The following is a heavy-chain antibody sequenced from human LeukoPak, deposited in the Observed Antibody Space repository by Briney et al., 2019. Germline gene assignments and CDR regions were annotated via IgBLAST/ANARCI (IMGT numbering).Heavy chain of an antibody. Sequence: GGSLRLSCAASGFTFSSYSMNWVRKAPGKGLEWVSSISSSSSYIYYADSVKGRFTISRDNAKNTLYLQMNSLRADDTAVYYCARSRWLDAFDYWGQGTLVTVSS. D-gene: IGHD6-19*01. CDR3: ARSRWLDAFDY. J-gene: IGHJ4*02. CDR1: GFTFSSYS. CDR2: ISSSSSYI. V-gene: IGHV3-21*01.